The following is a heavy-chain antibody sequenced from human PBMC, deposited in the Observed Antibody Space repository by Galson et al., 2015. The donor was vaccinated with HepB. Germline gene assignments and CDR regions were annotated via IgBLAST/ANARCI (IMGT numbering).Heavy chain of an antibody. CDR3: ARGRLRYYYYYMDV. CDR1: GGSFSGYY. J-gene: IGHJ6*03. CDR2: INHSGST. D-gene: IGHD4-17*01. Sequence: ETLSLTCAVYGGSFSGYYWSWIRQPPGKGLEWIGEINHSGSTNYNPSLKSRVTISVDTSKNQFSLKLSSVTAADTAVYYCARGRLRYYYYYMDVWGKGTTVTVSS. V-gene: IGHV4-34*01.